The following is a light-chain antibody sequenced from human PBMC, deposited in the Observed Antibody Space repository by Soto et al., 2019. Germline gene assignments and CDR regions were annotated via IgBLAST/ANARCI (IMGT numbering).Light chain of an antibody. CDR2: WAS. CDR3: QQYNNWPRT. J-gene: IGKJ1*01. V-gene: IGKV4-1*01. CDR1: QSIFYISNNKNY. Sequence: DIVMTQSPDSLAVSLGERATINCKSSQSIFYISNNKNYLAWYQQKPGQPPKLLIYWASTRASGVPDRSIGSGSGRDFTLTISSLQAEDVAVYYCQQYNNWPRTFGQGTKVDIK.